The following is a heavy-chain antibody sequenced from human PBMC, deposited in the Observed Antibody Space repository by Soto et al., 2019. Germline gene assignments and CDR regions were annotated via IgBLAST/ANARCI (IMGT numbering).Heavy chain of an antibody. D-gene: IGHD2-15*01. Sequence: ALVTGSFTSACSCFTAYGVTCVRQPTGQGLEWMGWISTYNGDTRVAQQHQGRVTLTTDTSTNAAHMELRSLRVEDTAVYYCAKDRTFGPPLARFDSWGQGTPVPVSS. CDR1: CSCFTAYG. CDR2: ISTYNGDT. J-gene: IGHJ4*02. CDR3: AKDRTFGPPLARFDS. V-gene: IGHV1-18*01.